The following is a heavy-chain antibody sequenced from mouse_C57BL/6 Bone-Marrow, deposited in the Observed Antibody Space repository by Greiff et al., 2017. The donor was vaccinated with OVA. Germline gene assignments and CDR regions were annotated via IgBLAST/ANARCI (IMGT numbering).Heavy chain of an antibody. CDR3: VRHDVYWYFDV. CDR2: IRSKSNNYAT. J-gene: IGHJ1*03. V-gene: IGHV10-1*01. CDR1: GFSFNTYA. Sequence: EVHLVESGGGLVQPKGSLKLSCAASGFSFNTYAMNWVRQAPGKGLEWVARIRSKSNNYATYYADSVKDRFTISRDDSESMLYLQMNNLKTEDTAMYCCVRHDVYWYFDVWGTGTTVTVSS. D-gene: IGHD2-3*01.